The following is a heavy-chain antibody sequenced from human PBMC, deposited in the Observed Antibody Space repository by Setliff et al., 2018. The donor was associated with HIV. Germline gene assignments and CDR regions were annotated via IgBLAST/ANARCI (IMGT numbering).Heavy chain of an antibody. D-gene: IGHD6-25*01. CDR2: INPNSGVR. Sequence: GASVKVSCKASGYTFTGYYIHWVRQAPGQGLEWMGWINPNSGVRKSAQNFQGRVSLTSDTSIATVYMELSSLRFDDTAVYFCARGFASGWDRVDQFDPWGQGTLVTVSS. V-gene: IGHV1-2*02. CDR3: ARGFASGWDRVDQFDP. J-gene: IGHJ5*02. CDR1: GYTFTGYY.